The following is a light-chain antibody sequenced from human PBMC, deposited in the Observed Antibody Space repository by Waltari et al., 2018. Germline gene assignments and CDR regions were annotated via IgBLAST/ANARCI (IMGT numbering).Light chain of an antibody. CDR1: WSNIGAGYD. V-gene: IGLV1-40*01. J-gene: IGLJ2*01. CDR3: QSYDTSLGVV. Sequence: SVLTQPPSVSGAPGPRVTISCTGSWSNIGAGYDVHWYQQLPGKAPTLLVYGVNTRPPGVPDRFFGSKSGTSASLAIPGLQPEDEADYYCQSYDTSLGVVFGGGTKLTVL. CDR2: GVN.